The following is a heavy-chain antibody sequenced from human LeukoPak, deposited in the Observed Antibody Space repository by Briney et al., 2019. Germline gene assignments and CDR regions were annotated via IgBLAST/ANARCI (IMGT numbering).Heavy chain of an antibody. V-gene: IGHV4-39*01. J-gene: IGHJ4*02. Sequence: SETLSLTCTVSGGSISSSSYYWGWIRQPPGKGLEWIGSIYYSGSTYYNPSLKSRVTISVDTSKNQFSLKLSSVTAADTAVYYCARISLNTIFGVVREIDYWGQGTLVTVSS. CDR1: GGSISSSSYY. D-gene: IGHD3-3*01. CDR2: IYYSGST. CDR3: ARISLNTIFGVVREIDY.